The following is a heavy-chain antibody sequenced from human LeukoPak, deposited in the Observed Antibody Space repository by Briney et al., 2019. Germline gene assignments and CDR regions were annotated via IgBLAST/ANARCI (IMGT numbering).Heavy chain of an antibody. D-gene: IGHD3-22*01. CDR1: GGSISSYY. V-gene: IGHV4-59*08. J-gene: IGHJ4*02. CDR3: ARRSSESFDF. Sequence: PSETLSLTCTVSGGSISSYYWSWIRQPPGKGLEWIGYISYSGSTSYNPSLKSRVTMSVDTSKNQFSLKLSSVTAADTAVYYCARRSSESFDFWGQGTLVTVSS. CDR2: ISYSGST.